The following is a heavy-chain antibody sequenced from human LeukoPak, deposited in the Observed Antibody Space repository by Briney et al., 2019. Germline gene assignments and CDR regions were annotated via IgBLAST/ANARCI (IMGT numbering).Heavy chain of an antibody. V-gene: IGHV3-15*01. CDR1: GFTFSNAW. J-gene: IGHJ4*02. Sequence: GGSLRLSCAASGFTFSNAWMSWVRQAPGKGQEGVGRIKSKTDGGTTDYAAPVKGRFTISRDDSKNTLYLQMNSLKTEDTAVYYCTTDLYPNYGDYSLWDYWGQGTLVTVSS. D-gene: IGHD4-17*01. CDR2: IKSKTDGGTT. CDR3: TTDLYPNYGDYSLWDY.